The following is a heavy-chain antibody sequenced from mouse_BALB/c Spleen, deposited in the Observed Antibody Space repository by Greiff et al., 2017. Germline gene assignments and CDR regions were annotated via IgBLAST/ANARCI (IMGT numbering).Heavy chain of an antibody. J-gene: IGHJ4*01. CDR3: ARGGKSMGYYYYAMDY. CDR1: GYTFTDYN. Sequence: EVQLQQSGPDLVKPGASVKIPCKASGYTFTDYNMDWVKQSHGKSLEWIGDINPNNGGTIYNQKFKGKATLTVDKSSSTAYMELRSLTSEDTAVYYCARGGKSMGYYYYAMDYWGQGTSVTVSS. D-gene: IGHD2-3*01. CDR2: INPNNGGT. V-gene: IGHV1-18*01.